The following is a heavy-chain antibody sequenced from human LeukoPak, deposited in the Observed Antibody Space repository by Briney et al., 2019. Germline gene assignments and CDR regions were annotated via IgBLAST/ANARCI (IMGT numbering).Heavy chain of an antibody. CDR2: IYYSGTT. J-gene: IGHJ4*02. CDR1: GGSISGYY. Sequence: PSETLSLTCTVTGGSISGYYWSWIRQPPGEGLGWSGFIYYSGTTNYNPSLKSRVTVSVDTSKNQFSLMLSSVTAADTAVYYCARMTSYSSGCYFDYWGQGTLVTVSS. CDR3: ARMTSYSSGCYFDY. D-gene: IGHD6-19*01. V-gene: IGHV4-59*01.